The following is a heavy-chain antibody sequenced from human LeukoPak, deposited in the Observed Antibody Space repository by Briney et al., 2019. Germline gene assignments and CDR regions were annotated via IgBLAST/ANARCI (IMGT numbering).Heavy chain of an antibody. V-gene: IGHV1-69*06. D-gene: IGHD2-21*01. CDR2: IIPIFGTA. CDR1: GGTFSSYA. CDR3: VRYSPTAGMGYRFDY. J-gene: IGHJ4*02. Sequence: GGSVKVSCTASGGTFSSYAISWVRQAPGQGLEWMGGIIPIFGTANYAQKFQGRVTITADKSTSTAYMELSSLRSEDTAVYYCVRYSPTAGMGYRFDYWGQGTLVTVSS.